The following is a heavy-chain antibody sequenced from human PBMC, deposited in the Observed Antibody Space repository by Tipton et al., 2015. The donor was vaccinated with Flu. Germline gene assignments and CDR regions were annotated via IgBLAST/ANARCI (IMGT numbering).Heavy chain of an antibody. CDR1: GYSISSGYF. V-gene: IGHV4-38-2*01. J-gene: IGHJ4*02. CDR3: ARSTYHYGSGSSDY. Sequence: TLSLTCAVSGYSISSGYFWGWIRQPPGKGLEWIGSIYHSGSTYYNPSLKSRVTISVDTSKNQFYLEMRSVTAADTAVYYCARSTYHYGSGSSDYWGQGTLVTVSS. D-gene: IGHD3-10*01. CDR2: IYHSGST.